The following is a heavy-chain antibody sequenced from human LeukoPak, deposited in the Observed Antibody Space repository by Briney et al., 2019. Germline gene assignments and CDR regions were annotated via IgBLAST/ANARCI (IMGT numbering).Heavy chain of an antibody. V-gene: IGHV4-61*02. J-gene: IGHJ6*03. Sequence: SQTLSLTCTVSGGSISSGSYYWSWIRQPAGKGLEWIGRIYTSGSTNYNPSLKSRVTISVDTSKNQFSLKLSSVTAVDTAVYYCARDYLGYYYYMDVWGKGTTVTVSS. CDR3: ARDYLGYYYYMDV. CDR1: GGSISSGSYY. CDR2: IYTSGST.